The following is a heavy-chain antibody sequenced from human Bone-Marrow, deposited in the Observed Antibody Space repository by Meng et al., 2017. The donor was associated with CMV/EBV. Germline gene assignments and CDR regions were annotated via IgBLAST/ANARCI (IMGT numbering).Heavy chain of an antibody. D-gene: IGHD1-26*01. Sequence: LSLTCAASGFTFSSYEMNWVRQAPGKGLEWVSYISSSGSTIYYADSVKGRFTISRDNAKNSLYLQMNSLRAEDTAVYYCARAAWEVGAQYYFDYWGQGTLVTVSS. V-gene: IGHV3-48*03. CDR1: GFTFSSYE. CDR3: ARAAWEVGAQYYFDY. CDR2: ISSSGSTI. J-gene: IGHJ4*02.